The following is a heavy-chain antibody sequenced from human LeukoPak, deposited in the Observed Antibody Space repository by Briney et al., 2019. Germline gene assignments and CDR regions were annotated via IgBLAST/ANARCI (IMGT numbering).Heavy chain of an antibody. CDR3: ARLRISGYAFDI. V-gene: IGHV4-39*01. Sequence: SETLSLTCTVSGGSISSSSYYWGWIRQPPGKGLEWIGSIYYSGSTHYNPSLKSRVTISVDTSKNQFSLKLSSVTAADTAVYYCARLRISGYAFDIWGQGTMVTVSS. CDR2: IYYSGST. D-gene: IGHD1-26*01. CDR1: GGSISSSSYY. J-gene: IGHJ3*02.